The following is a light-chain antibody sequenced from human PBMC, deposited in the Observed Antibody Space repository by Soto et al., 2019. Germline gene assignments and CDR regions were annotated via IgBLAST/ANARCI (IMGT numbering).Light chain of an antibody. Sequence: DIQMTQSPSTLSASVGDGVTITCRASQNISVWLAWYQQKPGKAPNLLIYDSSKLEPGVPSRFSGGGSGTDFTFTISSLQPEDIATYFCQQYDNLPLTFGGGTKVEI. V-gene: IGKV1-33*01. J-gene: IGKJ4*01. CDR2: DSS. CDR1: QNISVW. CDR3: QQYDNLPLT.